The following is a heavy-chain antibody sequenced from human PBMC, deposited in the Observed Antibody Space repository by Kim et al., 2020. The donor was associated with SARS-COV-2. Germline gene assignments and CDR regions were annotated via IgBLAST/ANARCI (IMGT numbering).Heavy chain of an antibody. V-gene: IGHV3-30*04. Sequence: GGSLRLSCAASGFTFTTYAMHWVRQAPGKGLEWVAAISHDAKNKYYADSVKGRLIISRDNSQNTVSLQMLSLRPEDTAVYSCARPRMTMTRGVMDYFDYWGQGTLLTVHS. CDR3: ARPRMTMTRGVMDYFDY. J-gene: IGHJ4*02. D-gene: IGHD3-10*01. CDR2: ISHDAKNK. CDR1: GFTFTTYA.